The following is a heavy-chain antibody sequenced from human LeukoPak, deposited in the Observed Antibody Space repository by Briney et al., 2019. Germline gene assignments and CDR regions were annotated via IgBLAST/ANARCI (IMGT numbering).Heavy chain of an antibody. V-gene: IGHV3-21*01. CDR3: ARDYENLTGSKTRFHY. Sequence: KTGGSLRLSCAASGFTFSSYNMNWVRQAPGKGLEWVSSISSSSNYIYYANSVKGRFTISRDNAKNSLYLQMNSLRAEDTAVYYCARDYENLTGSKTRFHYWGQGTLVTVSS. J-gene: IGHJ4*02. CDR2: ISSSSNYI. CDR1: GFTFSSYN. D-gene: IGHD3-9*01.